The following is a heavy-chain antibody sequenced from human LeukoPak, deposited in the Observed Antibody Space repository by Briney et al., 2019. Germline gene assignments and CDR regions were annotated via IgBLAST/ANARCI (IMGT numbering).Heavy chain of an antibody. Sequence: PGGSLRLSCAASGFTVSSSYMTWVRQAPGKGLEWVSVIYSVGSTFYADSVKGRFTISRDSSKNTLYLQMNSLRAEDTAVYYCAKDRGWELLFRYFDYWGQGTLVTVSS. CDR3: AKDRGWELLFRYFDY. CDR2: IYSVGST. J-gene: IGHJ4*02. V-gene: IGHV3-66*01. CDR1: GFTVSSSY. D-gene: IGHD1-26*01.